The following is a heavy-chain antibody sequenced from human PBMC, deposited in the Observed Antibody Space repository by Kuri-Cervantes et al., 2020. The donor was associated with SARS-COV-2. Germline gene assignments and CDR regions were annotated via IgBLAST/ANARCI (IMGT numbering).Heavy chain of an antibody. J-gene: IGHJ3*02. V-gene: IGHV3-30*02. Sequence: GESLKISCAASGFTFSSYGMHWVRQAPGKGLEWVAFIRYDGSNKYYADSVKGRFTISRDNSKNTLYLQMNSLRAEDAAVYYCAKVLVVVAAYDAFDIWGQGTRGTVSS. CDR2: IRYDGSNK. D-gene: IGHD2-15*01. CDR1: GFTFSSYG. CDR3: AKVLVVVAAYDAFDI.